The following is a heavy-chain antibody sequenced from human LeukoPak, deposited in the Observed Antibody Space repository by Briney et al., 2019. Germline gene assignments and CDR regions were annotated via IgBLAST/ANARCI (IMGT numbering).Heavy chain of an antibody. CDR2: ISYDGSNK. J-gene: IGHJ4*02. CDR3: ARDLYGGYVIDY. V-gene: IGHV3-30*03. CDR1: GFTFSSYG. D-gene: IGHD5-12*01. Sequence: PGRSLRLSCAASGFTFSSYGMHWVRQAPGKGLEWVAVISYDGSNKYYADSVKGRFTISRDNSKNTLYLQMNSLRAEDTAVYYCARDLYGGYVIDYWGQGTLVTVSS.